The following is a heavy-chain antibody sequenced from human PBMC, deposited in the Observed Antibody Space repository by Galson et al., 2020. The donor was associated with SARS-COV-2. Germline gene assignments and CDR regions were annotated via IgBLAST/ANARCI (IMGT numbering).Heavy chain of an antibody. D-gene: IGHD3-22*01. J-gene: IGHJ3*02. CDR1: GGTISSDY. CDR3: ASPYKPYYYDSSGYYYPYDAFDI. CDR2: FHYDGST. Sequence: SETLSLTCNVSGGTISSDYWSWIRQPPAKGLEWIGFFHYDGSTNYNPPLKSRVTISVDTSKNQFSLKLTSVTAADTAVYYCASPYKPYYYDSSGYYYPYDAFDIWGQGTMVTVSS. V-gene: IGHV4-59*08.